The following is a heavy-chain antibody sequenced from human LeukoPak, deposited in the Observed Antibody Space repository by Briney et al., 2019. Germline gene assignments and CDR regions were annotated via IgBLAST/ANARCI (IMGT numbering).Heavy chain of an antibody. Sequence: SETLSLTCTVSGGSISSYYWSWIRQPPGKGLEWLGYIYYSGSTNYNPSLKSRVTISVDTSKNQFSLKLSSVTAADTAVYYCARSSRRSPNYYDSSGYYYGPHYFDYWGQGTLVTVSS. D-gene: IGHD3-22*01. CDR2: IYYSGST. CDR1: GGSISSYY. V-gene: IGHV4-59*01. J-gene: IGHJ4*02. CDR3: ARSSRRSPNYYDSSGYYYGPHYFDY.